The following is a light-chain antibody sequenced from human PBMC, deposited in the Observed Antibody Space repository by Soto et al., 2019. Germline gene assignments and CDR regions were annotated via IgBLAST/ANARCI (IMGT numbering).Light chain of an antibody. V-gene: IGLV2-14*01. CDR2: EVS. J-gene: IGLJ1*01. CDR1: SSDVGAHNF. CDR3: NSYTNTAARV. Sequence: QSVLTQPASVSGSPGQSITISCTGTSSDVGAHNFVSWYQQHPGKAPKLMIYEVSNRPSGVSDRFSGSKSGNTASLAIPGLQAEDEADYYCNSYTNTAARVFGTGTKVTVL.